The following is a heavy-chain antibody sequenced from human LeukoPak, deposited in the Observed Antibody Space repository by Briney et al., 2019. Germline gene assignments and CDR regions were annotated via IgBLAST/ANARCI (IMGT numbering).Heavy chain of an antibody. V-gene: IGHV3-30*02. D-gene: IGHD6-19*01. J-gene: IGHJ4*02. Sequence: GGSLRLSCAASGLTFSSYGMHWVRQAPGKGLEWVAYIRYDGSNKYYADSVKGRFTISRDNSKNTLYLQMNSLRAEDTAVYYCARGWGVAGIFDYWGQGTLVTVSS. CDR3: ARGWGVAGIFDY. CDR1: GLTFSSYG. CDR2: IRYDGSNK.